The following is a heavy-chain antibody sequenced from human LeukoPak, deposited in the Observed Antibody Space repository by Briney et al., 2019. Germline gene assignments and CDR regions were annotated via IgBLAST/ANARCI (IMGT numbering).Heavy chain of an antibody. Sequence: SETLCLTCTVSGGSISSYYWNWIRQPPGKGLEWIGYIYYSGSTNYNPSLKSRVTISVDTSKNQFSLKLSSVTAADTAVYYCASTTIWLAFDIWGQGTMVTVSS. CDR3: ASTTIWLAFDI. J-gene: IGHJ3*02. CDR2: IYYSGST. V-gene: IGHV4-59*08. D-gene: IGHD6-19*01. CDR1: GGSISSYY.